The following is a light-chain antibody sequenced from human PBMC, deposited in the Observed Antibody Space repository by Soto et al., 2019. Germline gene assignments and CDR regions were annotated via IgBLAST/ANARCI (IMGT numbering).Light chain of an antibody. CDR3: QQYGGSPPYT. Sequence: PGARATLSCGASQSVSSSYLAWYQQKPGQAPRLLIYGASRRATGIPDRFSGSASGTDFTLTISRLEPEDFAVYYCQQYGGSPPYTFGQGTKLEIK. V-gene: IGKV3-20*01. CDR2: GAS. J-gene: IGKJ2*01. CDR1: QSVSSSY.